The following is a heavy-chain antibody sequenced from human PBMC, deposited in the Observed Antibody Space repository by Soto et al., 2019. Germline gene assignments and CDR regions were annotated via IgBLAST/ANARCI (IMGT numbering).Heavy chain of an antibody. V-gene: IGHV1-2*04. J-gene: IGHJ6*02. CDR3: ARGGSLWLRELSAYYYGMDV. CDR1: GYTLTGYY. CDR2: IKPNSGDT. D-gene: IGHD3-10*01. Sequence: ASVKVSCKASGYTLTGYYMHWVRQAPGQGLEWMGWIKPNSGDTNYAQKFQGWVTMTRDTSISTAYMELSRLRSDDTAVYYCARGGSLWLRELSAYYYGMDVWGQ.